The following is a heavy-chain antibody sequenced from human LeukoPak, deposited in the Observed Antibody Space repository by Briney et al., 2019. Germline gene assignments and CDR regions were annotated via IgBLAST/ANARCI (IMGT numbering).Heavy chain of an antibody. CDR1: GDSLSSGNYY. J-gene: IGHJ6*03. CDR3: ARVISNRGVAHRGYYYMDV. V-gene: IGHV4-61*10. D-gene: IGHD3-10*01. CDR2: LSSSGIT. Sequence: SSETLSLTCTVSGDSLSSGNYYWTWLRQPAGKGLEWIGHLSSSGITNYNPSLKSRVTISVDTSKNQFSLKLSSVTAADTAVYYCARVISNRGVAHRGYYYMDVWGKGTTVTISS.